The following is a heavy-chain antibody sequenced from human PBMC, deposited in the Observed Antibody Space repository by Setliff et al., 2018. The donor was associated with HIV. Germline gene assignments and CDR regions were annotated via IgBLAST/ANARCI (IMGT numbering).Heavy chain of an antibody. CDR1: GGSISTHH. V-gene: IGHV4-59*11. CDR2: INYDGKT. CDR3: ARVVGLPAGSDYYYYMDV. D-gene: IGHD1-7*01. Sequence: SETLSLTCTVSGGSISTHHWSWIRQPPGKGLEWIGQINYDGKTNYNPSLKSRVTVSVDKSKDQLSLNLNSVTAADTAVYYCARVVGLPAGSDYYYYMDVWGKGTTVTVSS. J-gene: IGHJ6*03.